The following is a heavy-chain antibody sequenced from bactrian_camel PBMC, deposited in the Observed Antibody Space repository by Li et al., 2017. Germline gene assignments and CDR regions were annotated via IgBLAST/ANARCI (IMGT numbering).Heavy chain of an antibody. CDR1: GYTASRNY. J-gene: IGHJ6*01. V-gene: IGHV3S40*01. D-gene: IGHD4*01. Sequence: VQLVESGGGSVQAGGSLRLSCAASGYTASRNYMAWFRQGPGREREEVAGIYTVGGTTHLADSVKGRFTISQNNAKNTVYLQMNDLKPEDTAVYYCAAESVFDSDYDVSCQDRREFGYWGQGTQVTVS. CDR2: IYTVGGTT. CDR3: AAESVFDSDYDVSCQDRREFGY.